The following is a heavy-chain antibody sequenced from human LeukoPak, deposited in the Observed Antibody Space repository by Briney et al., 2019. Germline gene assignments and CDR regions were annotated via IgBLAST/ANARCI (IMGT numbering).Heavy chain of an antibody. D-gene: IGHD3-10*01. CDR1: GFTVSSNY. V-gene: IGHV3-23*01. CDR2: ISGSGSST. J-gene: IGHJ4*02. CDR3: AKDLQELLWFGELLGDS. Sequence: PGGSLRLSCAASGFTVSSNYTSWVRQAPGKGLEWVSAISGSGSSTYYADSVKGRFTISRDNSKNTLYLQMNSLRAEDTAVYYCAKDLQELLWFGELLGDSWGQGALVTVSS.